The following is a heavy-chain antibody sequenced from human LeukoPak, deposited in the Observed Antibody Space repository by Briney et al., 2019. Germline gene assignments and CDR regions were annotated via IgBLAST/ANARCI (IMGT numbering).Heavy chain of an antibody. CDR1: GLTFSSYS. CDR2: ISASGGDT. Sequence: GGSLRLSRVVPGLTFSSYSMSWVRQAPGKGLEWVSGISASGGDTWYPDSVKGRFTISRDNSKNTLFLQMTSLRVEEAAIYYCAKDAAGPEYWGQGTRVTVSS. J-gene: IGHJ4*02. V-gene: IGHV3-23*01. CDR3: AKDAAGPEY. D-gene: IGHD6-13*01.